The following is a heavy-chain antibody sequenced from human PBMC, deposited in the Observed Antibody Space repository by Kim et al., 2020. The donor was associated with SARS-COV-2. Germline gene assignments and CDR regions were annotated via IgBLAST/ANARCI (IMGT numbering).Heavy chain of an antibody. CDR2: IYYSGST. CDR3: ARHALGSSANYYYYGMDV. Sequence: SETLSLTCTVSGGSISSSSYYWGWIRQPPGKGLEWIGSIYYSGSTYYNPSLKSRVTISVDTSKNQFSLKLSSVTAADTAVYYCARHALGSSANYYYYGMDVWGQGTTVTVSS. J-gene: IGHJ6*02. CDR1: GGSISSSSYY. D-gene: IGHD6-6*01. V-gene: IGHV4-39*01.